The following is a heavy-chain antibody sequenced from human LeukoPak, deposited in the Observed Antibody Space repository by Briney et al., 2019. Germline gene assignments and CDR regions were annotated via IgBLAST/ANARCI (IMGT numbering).Heavy chain of an antibody. Sequence: PSETLSLTCTVSGGSISSYYWSWIRQPPGKGLEWIAYIYYSENTNYNPSLRSRVTISVDTSKNQFSLKLSSVTAADTAVYYCARGGLLGATPHSHDAFDIWGQGTMVTVSS. CDR3: ARGGLLGATPHSHDAFDI. D-gene: IGHD1-26*01. V-gene: IGHV4-59*01. CDR1: GGSISSYY. J-gene: IGHJ3*02. CDR2: IYYSENT.